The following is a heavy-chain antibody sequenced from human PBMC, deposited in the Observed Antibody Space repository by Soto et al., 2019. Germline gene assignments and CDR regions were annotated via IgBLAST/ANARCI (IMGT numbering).Heavy chain of an antibody. D-gene: IGHD4-17*01. J-gene: IGHJ3*02. CDR3: ARVGDYAVGDAFDI. Sequence: GGSLRLSCAASGFTFSSYAMHWVRQAPGKGLEWVAVISYDGSNKYYADSVKGRFTISRDNSKNTLYLQMNSLRAEDTAVYYCARVGDYAVGDAFDIWGQGTMVTVSS. CDR1: GFTFSSYA. CDR2: ISYDGSNK. V-gene: IGHV3-30-3*01.